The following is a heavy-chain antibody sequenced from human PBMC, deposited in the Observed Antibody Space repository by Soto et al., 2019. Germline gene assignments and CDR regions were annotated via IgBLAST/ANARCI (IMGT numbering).Heavy chain of an antibody. CDR2: ISSSGSTI. D-gene: IGHD7-27*01. V-gene: IGHV3-48*03. CDR1: GFTFSSYE. Sequence: GGSLRLSCAASGFTFSSYEMNWVRQAPGKGLEWVSYISSSGSTIYYADSVKGRFTIPRDNAKNSLYLQMNSLRAEDTAVYYCARAPFLANWGSSLNWYFDLWGRGTLVTVSS. CDR3: ARAPFLANWGSSLNWYFDL. J-gene: IGHJ2*01.